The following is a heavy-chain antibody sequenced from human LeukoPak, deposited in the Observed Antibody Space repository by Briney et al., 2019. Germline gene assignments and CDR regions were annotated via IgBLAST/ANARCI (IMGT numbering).Heavy chain of an antibody. CDR2: ISGSGGST. V-gene: IGHV3-23*01. Sequence: GGSLRLSCAASGFTFSSYAMSWVRQAPGKGLEWVSAISGSGGSTYYADSVKGRFTISRDNSKNTLYLQMSSPRAEDTAVYYCVKGGRAYGVTNYGMDVWGQGTTVTVSS. J-gene: IGHJ6*02. CDR1: GFTFSSYA. D-gene: IGHD4-17*01. CDR3: VKGGRAYGVTNYGMDV.